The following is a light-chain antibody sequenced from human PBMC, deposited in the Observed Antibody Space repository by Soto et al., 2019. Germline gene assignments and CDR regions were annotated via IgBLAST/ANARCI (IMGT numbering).Light chain of an antibody. Sequence: EIVMTQSPATLSVSPGERATLSCRASQSVSSNLAWYQQKPGQAHRLLIYDASTRATGIPARFSGSGSGTEFTLTISSLQSEDFAVYYCQQYNNWPHTFGQGTKLEIK. CDR1: QSVSSN. J-gene: IGKJ2*01. CDR3: QQYNNWPHT. CDR2: DAS. V-gene: IGKV3-15*01.